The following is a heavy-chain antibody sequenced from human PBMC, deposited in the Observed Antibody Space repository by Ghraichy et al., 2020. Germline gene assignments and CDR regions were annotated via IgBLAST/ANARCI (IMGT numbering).Heavy chain of an antibody. D-gene: IGHD4-23*01. CDR1: GFTFNNYA. Sequence: GGSLRLSCAASGFTFNNYAMNWVRQAPGKGLEWVSTISGSGRSTYYAASVKGRFTISTDNSKSTLYLQMNSLRAEDTAVYYCAKDTGPYGANSHFDYWGQGTLVTGSP. CDR2: ISGSGRST. V-gene: IGHV3-23*01. J-gene: IGHJ4*02. CDR3: AKDTGPYGANSHFDY.